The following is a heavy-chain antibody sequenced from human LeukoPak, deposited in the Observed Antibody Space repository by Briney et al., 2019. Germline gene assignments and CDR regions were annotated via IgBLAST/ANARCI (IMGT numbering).Heavy chain of an antibody. CDR3: AKDYYGPSGGIDY. V-gene: IGHV3-33*06. CDR1: GFTFSSYG. D-gene: IGHD3-10*01. J-gene: IGHJ4*02. Sequence: PGGSLRHSCAASGFTFSSYGMHWVRQAPGKGLEWVAVIWYDGSNKYYADSVKGQFTISRDNSKNTLYLQMSSLRAEDTAVYYCAKDYYGPSGGIDYWGQGTLVTVSS. CDR2: IWYDGSNK.